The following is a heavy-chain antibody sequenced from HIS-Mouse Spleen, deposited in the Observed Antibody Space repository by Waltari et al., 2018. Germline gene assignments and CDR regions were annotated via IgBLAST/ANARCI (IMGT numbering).Heavy chain of an antibody. CDR2: IDWDDDK. D-gene: IGHD1-7*01. CDR3: ARIQAGKLELPFDY. J-gene: IGHJ4*02. V-gene: IGHV2-70*15. Sequence: QVTLRESGPALVKPTQTLTLTCTFSGFSLSTCGMCVSWIRQPPGKALEWLARIDWDDDKYYSTSLKTRLTISKDTSKNQVVLTMTNMDPVDTATYYCARIQAGKLELPFDYWGQGTLVTVSS. CDR1: GFSLSTCGMC.